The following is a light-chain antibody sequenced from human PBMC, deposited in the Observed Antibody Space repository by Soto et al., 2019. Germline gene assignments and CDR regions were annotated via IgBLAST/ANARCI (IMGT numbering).Light chain of an antibody. Sequence: QSALTQPASVSGSPGQSVTISCTGASSDVGAYNYVSWYQQHPGKAPKLMIYEVSNRPSGISDRFSGSKSGNTASLTISGLQAEDEADYYCSSHTRSSTLVFGTGTQLTVL. CDR3: SSHTRSSTLV. J-gene: IGLJ1*01. V-gene: IGLV2-14*01. CDR2: EVS. CDR1: SSDVGAYNY.